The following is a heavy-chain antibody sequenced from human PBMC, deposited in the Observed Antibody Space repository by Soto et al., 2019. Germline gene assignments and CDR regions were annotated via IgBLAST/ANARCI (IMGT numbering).Heavy chain of an antibody. Sequence: SGPTLVNPTQTLTLTCTFSGFSLRTSGVGVGWIRQPPGKALEWLALIYWDDDKRYSPSLKSRLTINKDTSKNQVVLTMTNMDPAETATYYCEHRRRDFNGNIWFDPWGQGTLVTVSS. CDR2: IYWDDDK. CDR3: EHRRRDFNGNIWFDP. J-gene: IGHJ5*02. D-gene: IGHD2-8*01. V-gene: IGHV2-5*02. CDR1: GFSLRTSGVG.